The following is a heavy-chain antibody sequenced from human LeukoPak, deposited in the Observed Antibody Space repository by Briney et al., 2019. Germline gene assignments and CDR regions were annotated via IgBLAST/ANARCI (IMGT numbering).Heavy chain of an antibody. D-gene: IGHD2-2*01. J-gene: IGHJ5*02. Sequence: ASVKVSCKASGYTFAAYYIHWVRQAPGQGLEWLGWINPNSGGTYYAQQFQGRVTMTRDTSISTAYVELSRLRSDDTAVYYCASDKGGEYQLLYNWFDPWGQGTLVTVSS. CDR1: GYTFAAYY. CDR3: ASDKGGEYQLLYNWFDP. V-gene: IGHV1-2*02. CDR2: INPNSGGT.